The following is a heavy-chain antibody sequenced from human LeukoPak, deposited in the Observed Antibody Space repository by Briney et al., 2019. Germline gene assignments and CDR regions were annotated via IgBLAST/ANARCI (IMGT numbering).Heavy chain of an antibody. V-gene: IGHV4-34*01. Sequence: PSETLSRTCAVYGGSFSGPYWTWIRHTPGSGHEWIRESSPMGELIGYNQSLKGRAPISVDSSKKHFSLRWTSVTAADTGIYYCARVPDVTARPCDTWGAGTVVTVSS. D-gene: IGHD2-21*02. CDR3: ARVPDVTARPCDT. J-gene: IGHJ5*02. CDR2: SSPMGELI. CDR1: GGSFSGPY.